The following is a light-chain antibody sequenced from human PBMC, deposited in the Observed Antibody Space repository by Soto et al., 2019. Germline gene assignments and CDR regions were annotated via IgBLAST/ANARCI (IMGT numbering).Light chain of an antibody. Sequence: VMTQSPSTLPVSPGGRATLSCRASQSVDNSNLAWYQQKPGQAPRLLIYGASTRATGIPARFSGSGSGTEFTLTISSLQSEDFAVYHCQQYNNWPAITFGQGTRLEIK. J-gene: IGKJ5*01. CDR1: QSVDNSN. CDR3: QQYNNWPAIT. V-gene: IGKV3D-15*01. CDR2: GAS.